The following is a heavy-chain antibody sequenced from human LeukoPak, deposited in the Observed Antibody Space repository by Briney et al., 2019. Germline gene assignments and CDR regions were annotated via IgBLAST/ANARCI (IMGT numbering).Heavy chain of an antibody. V-gene: IGHV3-30-3*01. CDR2: ISYDGSNK. CDR3: ARDRNWGSKNGMDV. J-gene: IGHJ6*02. D-gene: IGHD7-27*01. Sequence: GRSLRLSCAASGFTFSSYAMHWVRQAPGKGLEWVAVISYDGSNKYYADSVKGRFTISRDNSKNMLYLQMNSLRAEDTAVYYCARDRNWGSKNGMDVWGQGTTVTVSS. CDR1: GFTFSSYA.